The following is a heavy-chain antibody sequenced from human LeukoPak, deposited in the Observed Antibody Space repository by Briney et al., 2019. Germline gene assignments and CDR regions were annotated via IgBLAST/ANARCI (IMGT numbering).Heavy chain of an antibody. V-gene: IGHV3-48*04. J-gene: IGHJ3*02. Sequence: PGGSLRLSCEASGFTFSSFGMHWVRQAPGKGLEWVSYISSSGSTIYYADSVKGRFTISRDNAKNSLYLQMNSLRAEDTAVYYCAGCSSTSCIRYMDAFDIWGQGTMVTVSS. CDR3: AGCSSTSCIRYMDAFDI. CDR2: ISSSGSTI. CDR1: GFTFSSFG. D-gene: IGHD2-2*01.